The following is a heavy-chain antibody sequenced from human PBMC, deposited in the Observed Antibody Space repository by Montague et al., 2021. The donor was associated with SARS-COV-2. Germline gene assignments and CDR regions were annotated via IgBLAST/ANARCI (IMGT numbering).Heavy chain of an antibody. Sequence: NDYTISVKSRISISPDTSKNQFSLQLKSVTPEDTAVYYCARWIVSSRYFDSWGQGILVTVSS. J-gene: IGHJ4*01. CDR3: ARWIVSSRYFDS. D-gene: IGHD2-21*01. V-gene: IGHV6-1*01. CDR2: N.